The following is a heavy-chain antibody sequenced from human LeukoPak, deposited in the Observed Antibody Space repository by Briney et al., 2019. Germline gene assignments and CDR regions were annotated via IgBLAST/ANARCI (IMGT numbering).Heavy chain of an antibody. CDR3: VRNRGTYRPIDY. CDR2: ISYTGTYI. D-gene: IGHD1-26*01. V-gene: IGHV3-21*04. J-gene: IGHJ4*02. Sequence: GGSLRLSCTASAFSLNAYNMNWVRQAPGKGLEWVSSISYTGTYIYYADSVKGRFTISRDNAQNSLYLQMNSLRAEDTAIYYCVRNRGTYRPIDYWGQGTLVTVSS. CDR1: AFSLNAYN.